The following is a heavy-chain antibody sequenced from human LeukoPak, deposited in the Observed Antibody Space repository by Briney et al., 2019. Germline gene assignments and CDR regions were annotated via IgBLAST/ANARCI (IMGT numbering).Heavy chain of an antibody. J-gene: IGHJ4*02. V-gene: IGHV3-9*03. Sequence: PGRSLRLSCVASGFTFGNYAMHWVRQAPGKGLEWVSGISWNSGHIGYADSVKGRFTISRDNTKNSVYLQMNSLRAEDMALYFCAKGSFGGIFAFDSWGQGVLVTVSS. CDR2: ISWNSGHI. D-gene: IGHD2-21*01. CDR3: AKGSFGGIFAFDS. CDR1: GFTFGNYA.